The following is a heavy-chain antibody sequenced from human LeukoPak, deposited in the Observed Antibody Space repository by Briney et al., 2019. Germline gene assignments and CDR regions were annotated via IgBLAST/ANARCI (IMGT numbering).Heavy chain of an antibody. CDR2: IHTSWTT. CDR1: GGSMSSYY. Sequence: SETLSLTCTVSGGSMSSYYWSFIRQPAGKGLEWIGRIHTSWTTYYNPSLKSRVTMSVDTSRNQFSLRLTSVTAADTAVYYCARGDYYDGGWRNWFDSWGQGTLVTVSS. D-gene: IGHD4-23*01. CDR3: ARGDYYDGGWRNWFDS. J-gene: IGHJ5*01. V-gene: IGHV4-4*07.